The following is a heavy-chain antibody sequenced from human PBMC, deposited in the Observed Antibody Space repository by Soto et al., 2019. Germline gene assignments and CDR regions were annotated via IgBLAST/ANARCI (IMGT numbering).Heavy chain of an antibody. CDR2: LSYDGATE. J-gene: IGHJ6*02. CDR1: GFAFSNYA. V-gene: IGHV3-30-3*01. Sequence: GGSLRLSCTASGFAFSNYAFHWVRQPPGKGLEWVALLSYDGATEHYADSVKGRFTVSRDNSKNTQYLQLNSLRVDDAAVYYCARSRSLFYFYDMDVWGQGTTVTVSS. D-gene: IGHD3-9*01. CDR3: ARSRSLFYFYDMDV.